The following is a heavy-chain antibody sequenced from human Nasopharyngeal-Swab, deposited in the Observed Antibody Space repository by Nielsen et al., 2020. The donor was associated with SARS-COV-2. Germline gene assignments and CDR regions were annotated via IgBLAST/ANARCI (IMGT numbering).Heavy chain of an antibody. D-gene: IGHD6-13*01. V-gene: IGHV3-30*18. CDR1: GFTFSSYG. J-gene: IGHJ4*02. CDR3: AKMAGYSSSWYGSSLIDY. CDR2: ISYDGSNK. Sequence: GGSLRLSCAASGFTFSSYGMHWVRQAPGKGLEWVAVISYDGSNKYYADSVKGQFTISRDNSKNTLYLQMNSLRAEDTAVYYCAKMAGYSSSWYGSSLIDYWGQGTLVTVSS.